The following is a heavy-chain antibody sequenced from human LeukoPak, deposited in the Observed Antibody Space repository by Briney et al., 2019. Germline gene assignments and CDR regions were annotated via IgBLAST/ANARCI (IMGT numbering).Heavy chain of an antibody. J-gene: IGHJ4*02. V-gene: IGHV4-61*01. Sequence: PSETLSLTCTVSGGSVSSASYYWTWIRQPPGKGLEWIGYIYASGNTNYNPSLKSRVTISVDTSKNQFSLKLSPVTAADTAVYYCARDSPVAGTSWGQGTLVTVSS. CDR2: IYASGNT. CDR1: GGSVSSASYY. D-gene: IGHD6-19*01. CDR3: ARDSPVAGTS.